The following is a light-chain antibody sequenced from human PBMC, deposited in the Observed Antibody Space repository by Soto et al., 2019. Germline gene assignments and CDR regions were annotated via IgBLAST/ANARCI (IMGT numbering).Light chain of an antibody. V-gene: IGLV1-47*02. CDR2: RNN. CDR3: ATWDDSLSGYVI. Sequence: QSVLTQPPSASGTPGQRVTISCSGSRSNIGTNFVYWYQHLPGAAPKLLINRNNQRPSGVPDRFSGSKSGTSASLAISGLRSEDEADYYCATWDDSLSGYVIFGGGTKLTVL. J-gene: IGLJ2*01. CDR1: RSNIGTNF.